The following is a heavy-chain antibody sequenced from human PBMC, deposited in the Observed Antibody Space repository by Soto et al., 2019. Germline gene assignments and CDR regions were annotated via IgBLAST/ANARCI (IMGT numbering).Heavy chain of an antibody. V-gene: IGHV4-34*01. Sequence: SETLSLTCAVYGGSFSGYYWSWIRQPPGKGLEWIGEINHSGSTNYNPSLKSRVTISVDTSKNQFSLKLSSVTAADTAVYYCARVGSGSPSVDYWGQGTLVTVSS. CDR1: GGSFSGYY. CDR2: INHSGST. J-gene: IGHJ4*02. CDR3: ARVGSGSPSVDY. D-gene: IGHD3-10*01.